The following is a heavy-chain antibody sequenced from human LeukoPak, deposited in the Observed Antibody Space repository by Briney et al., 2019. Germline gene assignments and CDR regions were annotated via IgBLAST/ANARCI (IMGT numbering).Heavy chain of an antibody. D-gene: IGHD7-27*01. V-gene: IGHV3-7*02. CDR2: IKQDGSEK. J-gene: IGHJ6*02. CDR3: ARGIPGELFYYYGMDV. Sequence: GGSLRLSCAASGITLSTYWMSWVRQAPGKGLEWVANIKQDGSEKNYVDSVKGRFTISRDNAKNSLYLQMNSLRAEDTAVYYCARGIPGELFYYYGMDVWGQGTTVTVSS. CDR1: GITLSTYW.